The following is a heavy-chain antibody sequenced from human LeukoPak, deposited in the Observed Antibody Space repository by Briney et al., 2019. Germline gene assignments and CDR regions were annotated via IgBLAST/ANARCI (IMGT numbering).Heavy chain of an antibody. Sequence: PGGSLRLSCAASGFTFSSYGMHWVRQAPGKGLEWVAVISYDGSNENYADSVKGRFTISRDNTKNTLYVQMNSLRAEDTALYYCARGRSALITMIVVVIFDYWGQGTLVTVSS. J-gene: IGHJ4*02. CDR2: ISYDGSNE. V-gene: IGHV3-30*03. CDR3: ARGRSALITMIVVVIFDY. CDR1: GFTFSSYG. D-gene: IGHD3-22*01.